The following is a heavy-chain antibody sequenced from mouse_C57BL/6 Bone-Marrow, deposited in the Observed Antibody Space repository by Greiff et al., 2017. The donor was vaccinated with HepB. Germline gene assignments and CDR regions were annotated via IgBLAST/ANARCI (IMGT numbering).Heavy chain of an antibody. D-gene: IGHD1-1*01. V-gene: IGHV5-6*01. J-gene: IGHJ2*01. CDR3: ARHGTRTPYYFDD. Sequence: EVKLVESGGDLVKPGGSLKLSCAASGFTFSSYGMSWVRQTPDKRLEWVATISSVGSYTYYPDSVKGRVTSSRDNAKNTLYLQMSSLKSEDTTMYYCARHGTRTPYYFDDWGQGTTLTVSS. CDR2: ISSVGSYT. CDR1: GFTFSSYG.